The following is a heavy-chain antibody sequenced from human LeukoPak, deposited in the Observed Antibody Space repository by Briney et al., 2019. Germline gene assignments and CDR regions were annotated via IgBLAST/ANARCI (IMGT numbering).Heavy chain of an antibody. CDR2: IYYSGST. CDR1: GGSISSYY. Sequence: SETLSLTCTVSGGSISSYYWSWIRQPPGKGLEWIGYIYYSGSTNYNPSLKSRVTISVGTSKNQFSPKLSSVTAADTAVYYCARGGYYYGSGSYLYYYYMDVWGKGTTVTVSS. J-gene: IGHJ6*03. CDR3: ARGGYYYGSGSYLYYYYMDV. D-gene: IGHD3-10*01. V-gene: IGHV4-59*01.